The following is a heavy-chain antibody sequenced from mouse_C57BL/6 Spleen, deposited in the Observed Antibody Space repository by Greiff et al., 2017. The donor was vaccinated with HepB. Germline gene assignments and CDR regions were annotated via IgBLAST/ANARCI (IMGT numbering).Heavy chain of an antibody. J-gene: IGHJ1*03. D-gene: IGHD1-1*01. V-gene: IGHV1-59*01. CDR1: GYTFTSYW. Sequence: VQLQQPGAELVRPGTSVKLSCKASGYTFTSYWMHWVKQRPGQGLEWIGVIDPSDSYTNYNQKFKGKATLTVDTASSTAYMQLSSLTSEDSAVYYCEREGDYYGSSYWYFDVWGTGTTVTVSS. CDR2: IDPSDSYT. CDR3: EREGDYYGSSYWYFDV.